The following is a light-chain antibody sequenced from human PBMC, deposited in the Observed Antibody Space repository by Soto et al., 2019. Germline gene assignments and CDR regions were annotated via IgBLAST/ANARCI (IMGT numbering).Light chain of an antibody. CDR2: DVS. J-gene: IGLJ2*01. Sequence: QSALTQPASVSGSHGQSITISCTGTSSDVGGYNYVSWYQQHPGKAPKLMIYDVSNRPSGVSNRFSGSKSGNTASLTISGLQAEDEADYYCSSYTSSSIVVFGGGTKVTVL. CDR3: SSYTSSSIVV. V-gene: IGLV2-14*01. CDR1: SSDVGGYNY.